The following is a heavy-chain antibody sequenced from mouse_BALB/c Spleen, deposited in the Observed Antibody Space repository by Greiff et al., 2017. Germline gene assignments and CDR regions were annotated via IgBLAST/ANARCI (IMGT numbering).Heavy chain of an antibody. CDR3: TRGDGYYVGGAMDY. CDR2: IYPGNSDT. D-gene: IGHD2-3*01. CDR1: GYTFTSYW. V-gene: IGHV1-5*01. J-gene: IGHJ4*01. Sequence: SGTVLARPGASVKMSCKASGYTFTSYWMHWVKQRPGQGLEWIGAIYPGNSDTSYNQKFKGKAKLTAVTSTSTAYMELSSLTNEDSAVYYCTRGDGYYVGGAMDYWGQGTSVTVSS.